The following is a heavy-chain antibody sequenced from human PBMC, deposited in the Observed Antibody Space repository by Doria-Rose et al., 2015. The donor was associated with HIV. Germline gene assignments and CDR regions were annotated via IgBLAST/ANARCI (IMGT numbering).Heavy chain of an antibody. V-gene: IGHV2-26*01. CDR1: GVSLSSPGMG. D-gene: IGHD6-13*01. J-gene: IGHJ4*02. CDR2: IFSDDER. Sequence: QVTLKESGPVLVKPTETLTLTCTVSGVSLSSPGMGVSWIRQPPGKALEWLANIFSDDERSYKPSLKSRLTITRRSAKSQVVLTITDMDPVDTATYYCARIKSSRWYHKYYFDFWGQGTLVIVSA. CDR3: ARIKSSRWYHKYYFDF.